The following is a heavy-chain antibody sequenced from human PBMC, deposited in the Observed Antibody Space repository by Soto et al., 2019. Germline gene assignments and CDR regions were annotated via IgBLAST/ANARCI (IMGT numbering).Heavy chain of an antibody. CDR1: GFIFNRFG. Sequence: QVQLVESGGGVVQPGRSLRLSCAASGFIFNRFGMHWVRQAPGKGLEWVAVIWFDGSYKSYADSVKGRFTISRDNSKNTLFLQMNSLRVEDSGLYYCARGGSSMTTSAPIRDNWFDPWGQGARVTVSA. CDR3: ARGGSSMTTSAPIRDNWFDP. D-gene: IGHD2-2*01. CDR2: IWFDGSYK. J-gene: IGHJ5*02. V-gene: IGHV3-33*01.